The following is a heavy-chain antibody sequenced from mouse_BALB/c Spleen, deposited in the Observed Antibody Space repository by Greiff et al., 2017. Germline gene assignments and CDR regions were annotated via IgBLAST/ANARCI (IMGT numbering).Heavy chain of an antibody. CDR2: ISTYYGDA. Sequence: VKLMESGAELVRPGVSVKISCKGSGYTFTDYAMHWVKQSHAKSLEWIGVISTYYGDASYNQKFKGKATMTVDKSSSTAYMELARLTSEDSAIYYCARNDGSRIDYWGQGTTLTVSS. D-gene: IGHD1-1*01. V-gene: IGHV1S137*01. CDR1: GYTFTDYA. CDR3: ARNDGSRIDY. J-gene: IGHJ2*01.